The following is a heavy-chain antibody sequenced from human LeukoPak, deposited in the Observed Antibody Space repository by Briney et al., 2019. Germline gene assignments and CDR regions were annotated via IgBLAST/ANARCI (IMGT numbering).Heavy chain of an antibody. CDR2: ISWNSGSI. CDR3: ANGCGCSYGNDAFVI. D-gene: IGHD5-18*01. V-gene: IGHV3-9*03. J-gene: IGHJ3*02. Sequence: PGGSLRLSCADSGFTFDDYAMHWVRQAPGKGLEWVSGISWNSGSIGYADSVKGRFTIFRDNAKNSQYLQMNILRAEDMALYYCANGCGCSYGNDAFVIWGQGTIVAVSS. CDR1: GFTFDDYA.